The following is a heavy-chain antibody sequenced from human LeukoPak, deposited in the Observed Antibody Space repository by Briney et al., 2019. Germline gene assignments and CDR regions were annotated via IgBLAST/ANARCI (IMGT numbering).Heavy chain of an antibody. CDR1: GFTFNTYS. J-gene: IGHJ4*02. CDR3: ATVSLIHSVDNFDY. Sequence: PGGSLRLSCAASGFTFNTYSMNWVRQAPGKGLEWVSYISSSSTTKKYADSVKGRFTISRDNAKNSLYLQMNSLKTEDTAVYYCATVSLIHSVDNFDYWGQGTLVTVSS. D-gene: IGHD4-23*01. V-gene: IGHV3-48*01. CDR2: ISSSSTTK.